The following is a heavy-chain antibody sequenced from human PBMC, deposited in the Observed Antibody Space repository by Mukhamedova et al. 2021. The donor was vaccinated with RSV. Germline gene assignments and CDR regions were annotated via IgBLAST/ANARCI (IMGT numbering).Heavy chain of an antibody. CDR2: RVHGGTT. CDR3: TRTVRDAGYYYGMVV. D-gene: IGHD3-10*01. V-gene: IGHV3-49*02. J-gene: IGHJ6*02. Sequence: RVHGGTTEYAASVKGRCTISRDDSQSIAYLQMNSLKTEDTAVYYCTRTVRDAGYYYGMVVWGQGTTVTVSS.